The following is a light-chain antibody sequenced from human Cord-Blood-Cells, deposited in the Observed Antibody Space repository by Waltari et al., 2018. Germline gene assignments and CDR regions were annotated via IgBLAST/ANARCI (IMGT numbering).Light chain of an antibody. CDR2: DAS. V-gene: IGKV1-33*01. CDR3: QQYDNLPRT. CDR1: QDISNY. J-gene: IGKJ1*01. Sequence: DIQMTQSPSSLSASVGDRVTITCQASQDISNYLNWYQQKPGKAPKLLIYDASNLETGVPSRFSGRGSGTDVTFTISSLQPEDIATYYCQQYDNLPRTFGQGTKVEIK.